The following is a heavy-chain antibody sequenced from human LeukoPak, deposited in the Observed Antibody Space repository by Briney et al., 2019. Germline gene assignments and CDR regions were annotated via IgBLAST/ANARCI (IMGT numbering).Heavy chain of an antibody. CDR1: GYTFTSYY. CDR2: SDPKSGAT. D-gene: IGHD3-10*01. Sequence: ASVKVSCKTSGYTFTSYYIHWLRQAPGQRFEWMGWSDPKSGATKYEHFQGRVTMTRDTPISTAYMELSRLTSDDTAVYYCARGNFYDNKGYSPELRYWGQGTLVTVSS. V-gene: IGHV1-2*02. J-gene: IGHJ4*02. CDR3: ARGNFYDNKGYSPELRY.